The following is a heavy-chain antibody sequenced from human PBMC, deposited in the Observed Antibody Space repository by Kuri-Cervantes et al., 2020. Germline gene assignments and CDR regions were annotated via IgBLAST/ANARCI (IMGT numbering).Heavy chain of an antibody. CDR1: GYTFTSYG. CDR3: ARSWDIYNWFDP. D-gene: IGHD1-26*01. Sequence: ASVKVSCKASGYTFTSYGISWVRQAPGQGLEWMGWISAYNGNTNYAQKLQGRVTMTTDTPTSTAYMELRSLRSDDTAVYYCARSWDIYNWFDPWGQGTLVTVSS. J-gene: IGHJ5*02. V-gene: IGHV1-18*01. CDR2: ISAYNGNT.